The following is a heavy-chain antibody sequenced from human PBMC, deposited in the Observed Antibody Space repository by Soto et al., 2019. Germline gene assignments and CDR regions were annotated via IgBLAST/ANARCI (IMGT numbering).Heavy chain of an antibody. V-gene: IGHV1-69*01. J-gene: IGHJ3*02. CDR3: ASPPATVTTAPNAFDI. D-gene: IGHD4-17*01. CDR1: GGTFSSYA. Sequence: QVQLVQSGAEVKKTGSSVKVSCKASGGTFSSYAISWVRQAPGQGLEWMGGIIPIFGTANYAQKFQGRVTITADESTSTAYMELSRLRSEDTAVYYCASPPATVTTAPNAFDIWGQGTMVTVSS. CDR2: IIPIFGTA.